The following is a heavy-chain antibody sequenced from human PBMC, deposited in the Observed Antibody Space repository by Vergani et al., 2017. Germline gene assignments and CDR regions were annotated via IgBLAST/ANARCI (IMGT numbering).Heavy chain of an antibody. Sequence: QVQLVESGGGVVQPGRSLRLSCAASGFTFSSYAMHWVRQAPGKGLEWVAVISYDGSNKYYADSVKGRFTISRDNSKNTLYLQMNSLRAEDTAVYYCARMGKQWLPPTGYYYYYMDVWGKGTTVTVSS. CDR1: GFTFSSYA. J-gene: IGHJ6*03. CDR2: ISYDGSNK. V-gene: IGHV3-30*04. CDR3: ARMGKQWLPPTGYYYYYMDV. D-gene: IGHD6-19*01.